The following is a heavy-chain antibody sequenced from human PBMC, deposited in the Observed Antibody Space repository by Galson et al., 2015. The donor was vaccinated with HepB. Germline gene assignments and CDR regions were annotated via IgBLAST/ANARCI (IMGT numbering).Heavy chain of an antibody. V-gene: IGHV1-69*04. CDR2: IIPILGIA. CDR3: ARGSSYYYDSSGYYYGWFDP. CDR1: GGTFSSYA. Sequence: VKVSCKASGGTFSSYAISWVRQAPGQGLEWMGRIIPILGIANYAQKFQGRVTITADKSTSTAYMELSSLRSEDTAVYYCARGSSYYYDSSGYYYGWFDPWGQGTLVTVSS. D-gene: IGHD3-22*01. J-gene: IGHJ5*02.